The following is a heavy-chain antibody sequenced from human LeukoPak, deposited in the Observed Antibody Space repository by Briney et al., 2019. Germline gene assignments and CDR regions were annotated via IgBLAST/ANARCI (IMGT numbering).Heavy chain of an antibody. Sequence: GGSLRLSCAASGFTFSSYSMNWVRQAPGKGLEWVSYISSSSSYIYYADSVKGRFTISRDNARNSLYLQMNSLRAEDTAVYYCARCPNYYDSSGYPPDAFDIWGQGTMVTVSS. J-gene: IGHJ3*02. V-gene: IGHV3-21*05. CDR3: ARCPNYYDSSGYPPDAFDI. CDR2: ISSSSSYI. CDR1: GFTFSSYS. D-gene: IGHD3-22*01.